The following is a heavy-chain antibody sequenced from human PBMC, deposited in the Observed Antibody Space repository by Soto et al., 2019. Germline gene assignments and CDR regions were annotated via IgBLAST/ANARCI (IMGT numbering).Heavy chain of an antibody. J-gene: IGHJ5*02. Sequence: SVKVSCKTSGYIFSLYSISWVRRAPGQGLEWMGGIIPIFGTANYAQKFQGRVTITADKSTSTAYMELSSLRSEDTAVYYCARTTYYDFWSGYPNWFDPWGQGTLVTVSS. CDR3: ARTTYYDFWSGYPNWFDP. CDR2: IIPIFGTA. D-gene: IGHD3-3*01. CDR1: GYIFSLYS. V-gene: IGHV1-69*06.